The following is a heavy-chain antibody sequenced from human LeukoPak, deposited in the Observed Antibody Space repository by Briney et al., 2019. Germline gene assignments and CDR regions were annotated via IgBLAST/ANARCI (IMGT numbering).Heavy chain of an antibody. D-gene: IGHD4-17*01. CDR3: ARGNDYGGNLFDY. J-gene: IGHJ4*02. CDR1: GFTFSSYS. Sequence: GGSLRLSCAASGFTFSSYSMNWVRQAPGKGLEWVSSISSSSSYIYYADSVKGRFTISRDNAKNSLYLQMNSLRAEDTAVYYCARGNDYGGNLFDYWGQGTLVTVSS. CDR2: ISSSSSYI. V-gene: IGHV3-21*01.